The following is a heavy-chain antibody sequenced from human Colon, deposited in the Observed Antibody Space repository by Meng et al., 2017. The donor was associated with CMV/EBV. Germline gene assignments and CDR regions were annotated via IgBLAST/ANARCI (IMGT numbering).Heavy chain of an antibody. CDR1: GFTFRNYW. J-gene: IGHJ3*01. V-gene: IGHV3-7*01. CDR2: IKENGSEK. D-gene: IGHD3-3*01. Sequence: GESLKISCAASGFTFRNYWMNWVRQAPGKGLEWVANIKENGSEKYYVDYVKGRFTISRDNAKNSLYLQMNSLRAEDTAVYYCARDTFIRITPSGFLNEEGHDYVFDLWGQGTTVTVSS. CDR3: ARDTFIRITPSGFLNEEGHDYVFDL.